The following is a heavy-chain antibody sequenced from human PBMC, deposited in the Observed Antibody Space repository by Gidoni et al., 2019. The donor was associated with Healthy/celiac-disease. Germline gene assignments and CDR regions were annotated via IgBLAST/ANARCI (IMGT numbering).Heavy chain of an antibody. CDR2: INPNSGGT. CDR1: GYTFTGYY. Sequence: QVQLVQSGAEVKKPGASVKVSCKASGYTFTGYYMPWVRQAPGQGLEWMGWINPNSGGTNYAQKFQGRVTMTRDTSISTAYMELSRLRSDDTAVYYCARGPLPGIAARSYYYYYGMDVWGQGTTVTVSS. CDR3: ARGPLPGIAARSYYYYYGMDV. D-gene: IGHD6-6*01. V-gene: IGHV1-2*02. J-gene: IGHJ6*02.